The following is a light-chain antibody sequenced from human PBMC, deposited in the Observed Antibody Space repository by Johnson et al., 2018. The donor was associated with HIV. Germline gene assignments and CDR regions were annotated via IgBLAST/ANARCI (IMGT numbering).Light chain of an antibody. CDR1: SSNIGNNY. J-gene: IGLJ1*01. V-gene: IGLV1-51*02. CDR2: ENY. CDR3: GTWDSSLTSYV. Sequence: QSVLTQPPSVSAAPGQKVTISCSGSSSNIGNNYVSWYQQLPGTAPKLLIYENYKRPSGIPGRFSGSKSGPSATLAITGLQTGDEADYYCGTWDSSLTSYVFGAGTKVTVL.